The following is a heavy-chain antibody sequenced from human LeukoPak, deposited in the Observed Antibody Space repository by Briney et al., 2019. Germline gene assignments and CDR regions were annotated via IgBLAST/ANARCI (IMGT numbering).Heavy chain of an antibody. Sequence: GVPRKISSKGSGYGFTSYWIGWARPRPGKGQEWRGIIYPGDSDTRYSPSFQGQVTISADKSISTAYLQWSSLKASDTAMYYCARQSASLGSYYFDYWGQGTLVTVSS. J-gene: IGHJ4*02. D-gene: IGHD7-27*01. V-gene: IGHV5-51*01. CDR1: GYGFTSYW. CDR3: ARQSASLGSYYFDY. CDR2: IYPGDSDT.